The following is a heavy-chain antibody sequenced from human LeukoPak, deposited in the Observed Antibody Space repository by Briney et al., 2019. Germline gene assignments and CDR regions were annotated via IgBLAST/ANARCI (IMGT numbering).Heavy chain of an antibody. D-gene: IGHD2-15*01. CDR2: IKSKTDGGTT. Sequence: GGSLRLSCAASGFTVSSNYMSWVRQAPGKGLEWVGRIKSKTDGGTTDYAAPVKGRFTISRDDSKNTLYLQMNSLKTEDTAVYYCTTYVSGSCYYWGQGTLVTVSS. J-gene: IGHJ4*02. CDR1: GFTVSSNY. CDR3: TTYVSGSCYY. V-gene: IGHV3-15*01.